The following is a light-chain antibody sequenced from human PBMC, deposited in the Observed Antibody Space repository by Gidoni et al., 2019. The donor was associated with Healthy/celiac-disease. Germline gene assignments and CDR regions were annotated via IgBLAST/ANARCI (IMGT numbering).Light chain of an antibody. CDR3: QQYSNWPPFT. V-gene: IGKV3-15*01. Sequence: ETVLPRSPVTLSVSSRERAAIPCRASETIDYKLACYQQTPGQAPRLLIYGAPIRATGVADRFRGSGSGTAFTLTISSLQSEDFAFYYCQQYSNWPPFTFGGGTKVEMK. CDR1: ETIDYK. CDR2: GAP. J-gene: IGKJ4*01.